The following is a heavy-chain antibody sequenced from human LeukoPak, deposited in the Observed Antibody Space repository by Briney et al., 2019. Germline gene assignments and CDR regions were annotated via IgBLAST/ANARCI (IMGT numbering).Heavy chain of an antibody. CDR3: ARGGGWLPFDY. CDR2: INHSGST. D-gene: IGHD5-12*01. J-gene: IGHJ4*02. CDR1: GGSFSGYY. V-gene: IGHV4-34*01. Sequence: SETLSLTCAVYGGSFSGYYWSWIRQPPGKGLEWIGEINHSGSTNYNPSLKSRVTILVDTSKNQFSLKLSSVTAADTAVYYCARGGGWLPFDYWGQGTLVTVSS.